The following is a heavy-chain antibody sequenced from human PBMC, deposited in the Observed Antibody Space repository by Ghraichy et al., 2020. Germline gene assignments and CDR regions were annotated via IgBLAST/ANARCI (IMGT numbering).Heavy chain of an antibody. J-gene: IGHJ6*02. CDR1: GGSISSYY. CDR3: ALCTDYYYGMDV. D-gene: IGHD3-10*02. Sequence: SETLSLTCTVSGGSISSYYWSWIRQPPGKGLEWIGYIYYSGSTNYNPSLKSRVTISVDTSKNQFSLKLSSVTAADTAAYYCALCTDYYYGMDVWGQGTTVTVSS. V-gene: IGHV4-59*01. CDR2: IYYSGST.